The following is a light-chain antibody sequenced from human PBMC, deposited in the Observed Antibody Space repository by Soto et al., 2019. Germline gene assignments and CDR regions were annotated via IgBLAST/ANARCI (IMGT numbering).Light chain of an antibody. V-gene: IGKV1-39*01. Sequence: DIQMTQSPSSLSASVGDRVTITCRASQSISSYLNWYQQKPGKAPKLLIYAASSLQSGVPSRFSGSGSGTDFTLTISSLQPEDFATYYCPQSYSTPQTFGQGTRWIS. CDR3: PQSYSTPQT. J-gene: IGKJ1*01. CDR1: QSISSY. CDR2: AAS.